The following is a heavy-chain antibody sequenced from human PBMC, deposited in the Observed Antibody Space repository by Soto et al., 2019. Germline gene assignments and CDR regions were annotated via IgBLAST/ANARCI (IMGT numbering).Heavy chain of an antibody. D-gene: IGHD6-13*01. Sequence: QVQLVQSGAEVKKPGSSVKVSCKASGGTFSSYAISWVRQAPGQGLEWMGGIIPIFGTANYAQKFQGRVTITADESTSTAYMELSSLRSEDKAVYYCARAQGSAAAGLYYYYGMDVWGQGTTVTVSS. J-gene: IGHJ6*02. CDR2: IIPIFGTA. V-gene: IGHV1-69*12. CDR1: GGTFSSYA. CDR3: ARAQGSAAAGLYYYYGMDV.